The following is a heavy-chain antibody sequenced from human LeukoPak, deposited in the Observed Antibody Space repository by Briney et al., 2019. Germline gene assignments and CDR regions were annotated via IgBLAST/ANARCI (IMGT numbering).Heavy chain of an antibody. V-gene: IGHV3-7*02. Sequence: GGSLRLSCTTSEFTFSNYWMTWVRQAPGKGLEWVANIKQDGSDNHYVDSVKGRFTISRDNAKNSLYLQMNSLRAEDTAVYHCATNTNWAFDYWGQGIVVTVSS. CDR2: IKQDGSDN. D-gene: IGHD1-1*01. CDR1: EFTFSNYW. J-gene: IGHJ4*02. CDR3: ATNTNWAFDY.